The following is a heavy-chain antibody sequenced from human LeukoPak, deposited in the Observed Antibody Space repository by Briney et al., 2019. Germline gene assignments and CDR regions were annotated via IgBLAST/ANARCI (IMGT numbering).Heavy chain of an antibody. J-gene: IGHJ5*02. CDR1: GFIFSTYG. D-gene: IGHD3-16*02. Sequence: GGSLRLSCAASGFIFSTYGMHWVRQAPGRGLEWVAFIRYDGTNKYYADSVKGRFTISRDNSKNRLYLQMNSLRAEDTAVYYCARTLRGGGVIVRYRPVFDPWGQGTLVTVSS. V-gene: IGHV3-30*02. CDR2: IRYDGTNK. CDR3: ARTLRGGGVIVRYRPVFDP.